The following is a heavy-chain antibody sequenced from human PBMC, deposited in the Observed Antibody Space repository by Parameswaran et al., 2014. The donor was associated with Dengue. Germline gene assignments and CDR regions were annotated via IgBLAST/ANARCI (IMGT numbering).Heavy chain of an antibody. Sequence: RWIRQPPGKGLEWIGYIYYSGSTYYNPSLKSRVTISVDTSKNQFSLKLSSVTAADTAVYYCARVSWGVTGRDYGMDVWGQGTTVTVSS. CDR2: IYYSGST. D-gene: IGHD2-21*02. J-gene: IGHJ6*02. V-gene: IGHV4-31*02. CDR3: ARVSWGVTGRDYGMDV.